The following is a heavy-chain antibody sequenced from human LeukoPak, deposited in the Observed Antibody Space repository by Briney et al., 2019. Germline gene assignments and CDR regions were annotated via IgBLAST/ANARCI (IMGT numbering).Heavy chain of an antibody. Sequence: PGGSLRLSCAASGFTFSSYAMSWVRQAPGKGLEWVSAISGSGGSTYYADSVKGRFTISRDNSKNTLYLQMNSLRAEDTAVYYCAKDSSYYDYVWGSYPIIVGASDIWGQGTMVTVSS. CDR1: GFTFSSYA. V-gene: IGHV3-23*01. CDR2: ISGSGGST. J-gene: IGHJ3*02. D-gene: IGHD3-16*02. CDR3: AKDSSYYDYVWGSYPIIVGASDI.